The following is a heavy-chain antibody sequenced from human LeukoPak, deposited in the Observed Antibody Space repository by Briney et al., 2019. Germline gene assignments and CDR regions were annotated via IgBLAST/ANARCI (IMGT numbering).Heavy chain of an antibody. Sequence: PSETLSLTCTVSGGSISSSSYYWGWIRQPPGKGLEWIGSIYYSGSTYYNPSLKSRVTISVDTSKNQFSLKLSSVTAADTAVYYCARETYYYGSGSLYYFDYWGQGTLVTVSS. D-gene: IGHD3-10*01. CDR3: ARETYYYGSGSLYYFDY. V-gene: IGHV4-39*07. J-gene: IGHJ4*02. CDR2: IYYSGST. CDR1: GGSISSSSYY.